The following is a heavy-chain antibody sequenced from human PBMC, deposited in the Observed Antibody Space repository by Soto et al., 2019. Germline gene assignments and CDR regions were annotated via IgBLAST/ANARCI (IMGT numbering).Heavy chain of an antibody. CDR2: IYYSGST. CDR3: ARRPRNPDACDI. CDR1: GGSVSSGSYY. Sequence: QVQLQASGPGLVKPAETLSLTCTVSGGSVSSGSYYWSWIRQPPGKGLEWIGYIYYSGSTNYNPELKRRVTITVDTYRNQFSLKLSSVTAADTAVYYCARRPRNPDACDIWGQGTMVTFSS. V-gene: IGHV4-61*01. J-gene: IGHJ3*02. D-gene: IGHD1-1*01.